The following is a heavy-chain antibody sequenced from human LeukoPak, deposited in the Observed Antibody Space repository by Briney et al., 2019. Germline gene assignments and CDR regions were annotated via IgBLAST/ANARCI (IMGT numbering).Heavy chain of an antibody. J-gene: IGHJ5*02. D-gene: IGHD3-16*01. V-gene: IGHV3-53*01. CDR1: GFTVSSDF. CDR2: IDSGGTA. CDR3: VTSRGTS. Sequence: TGGSLRLSCAASGFTVSSDFMSWVRQAPGKGLEWVSVIDSGGTAYYADSVKGRFTISRGSSTNTLSLQMNSLRAEDTAVYYCVTSRGTSWGQGTLVTVSS.